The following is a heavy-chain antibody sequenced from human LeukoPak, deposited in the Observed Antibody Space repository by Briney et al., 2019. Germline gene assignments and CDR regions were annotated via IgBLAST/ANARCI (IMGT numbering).Heavy chain of an antibody. CDR1: GVTFSSHW. V-gene: IGHV3-7*01. D-gene: IGHD2-2*01. J-gene: IGHJ4*02. CDR2: IKQDGSEK. CDR3: ARVRSTKVSFDY. Sequence: GGSLRLSCVVSGVTFSSHWMSWVRQAPGKGLEWVANIKQDGSEKYYVDSVKGRFTVSRDNAKNSLYLQMNSLRAEDTAVYYCARVRSTKVSFDYWGQGTLVTVSS.